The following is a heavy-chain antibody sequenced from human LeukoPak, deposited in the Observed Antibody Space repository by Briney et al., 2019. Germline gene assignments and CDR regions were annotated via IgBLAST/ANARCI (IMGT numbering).Heavy chain of an antibody. CDR2: ISAYNGNT. J-gene: IGHJ6*03. CDR1: GYTFTSYG. D-gene: IGHD3-10*01. V-gene: IGHV1-18*01. Sequence: GASVKVSCKASGYTFTSYGISWVRQAPGQGLEWMGWISAYNGNTNYAQKLQGRVTMTTDTSTSTAYMELRSLRSDDTAVYYCAREGDYHGSGSYPNYYYYYMDVWGKGTTVTVSS. CDR3: AREGDYHGSGSYPNYYYYYMDV.